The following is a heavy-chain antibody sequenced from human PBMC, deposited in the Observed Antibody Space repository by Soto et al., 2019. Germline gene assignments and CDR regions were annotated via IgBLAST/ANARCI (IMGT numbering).Heavy chain of an antibody. J-gene: IGHJ4*02. V-gene: IGHV3-30*18. CDR2: ISNDGGSK. Sequence: QVQLVESGGGVVQPGKSLSLSCAASGFTFSTYGIHWVRQAPGKGMEWVALISNDGGSKYYGDSVKGRFIISRDNSHNTVSLQMNSLRADDTAGYFCAKEQLAMTGVVADYVDSWGQGTLVTVS. CDR1: GFTFSTYG. D-gene: IGHD2-21*01. CDR3: AKEQLAMTGVVADYVDS.